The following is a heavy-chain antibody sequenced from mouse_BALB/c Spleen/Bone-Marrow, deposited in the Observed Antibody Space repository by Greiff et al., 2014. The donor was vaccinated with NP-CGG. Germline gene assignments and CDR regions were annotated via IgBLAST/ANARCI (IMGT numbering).Heavy chain of an antibody. V-gene: IGHV1-74*01. D-gene: IGHD2-1*01. Sequence: VQVVESGAELVKPGASVKLSCKASGYSVTNYWMNWVKQRPGQGLEWIGMIHPSDSETRLNQKFKDKATLTVDKSSSTAYMQLSSPTSEDSAVYYCARFGNYEGFAYWGQGTLVTVSA. CDR3: ARFGNYEGFAY. CDR2: IHPSDSET. J-gene: IGHJ3*01. CDR1: GYSVTNYW.